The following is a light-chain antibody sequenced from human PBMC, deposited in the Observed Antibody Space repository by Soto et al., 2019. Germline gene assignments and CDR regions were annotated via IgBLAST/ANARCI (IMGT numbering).Light chain of an antibody. Sequence: IVLPQSPATLSLSPGERATLSCRASQSVSSFLAWYQQKPGQAPRLLIYDASHRATGIPARFSGSGSGTDFTLTISSLEPEDFAVYYCQQRSNWPKTFGQGTKVDIK. J-gene: IGKJ1*01. V-gene: IGKV3-11*01. CDR3: QQRSNWPKT. CDR1: QSVSSF. CDR2: DAS.